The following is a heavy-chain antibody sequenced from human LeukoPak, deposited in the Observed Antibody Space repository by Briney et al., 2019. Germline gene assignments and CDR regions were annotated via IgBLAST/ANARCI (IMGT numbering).Heavy chain of an antibody. CDR3: ARVSWNYVFWFDP. Sequence: GGSLRLSCAASGFTFSSYWMSWVRQAPGKGLEWVANIKQDGSEKYVDSVKGRFTISRDNAKNSLYLQMNSPRAEDTAVYYCARVSWNYVFWFDPWGQGTLVTVSS. CDR1: GFTFSSYW. J-gene: IGHJ5*02. V-gene: IGHV3-7*01. D-gene: IGHD1-7*01. CDR2: IKQDGSEK.